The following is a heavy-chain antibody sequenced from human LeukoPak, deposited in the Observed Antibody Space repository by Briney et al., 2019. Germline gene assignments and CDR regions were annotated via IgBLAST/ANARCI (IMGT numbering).Heavy chain of an antibody. V-gene: IGHV4-38-2*02. CDR3: ARDLPADY. CDR1: GYSIRSGYY. CDR2: IYHSENT. J-gene: IGHJ4*02. Sequence: PSETLSLTCTVSGYSIRSGYYWGWIRPPPGKGLEWIGNIYHSENTYYNPSLKSRVTISVDTSKNQFSLKMTSVTAADTAVYYCARDLPADYWGQGTLVTVSS.